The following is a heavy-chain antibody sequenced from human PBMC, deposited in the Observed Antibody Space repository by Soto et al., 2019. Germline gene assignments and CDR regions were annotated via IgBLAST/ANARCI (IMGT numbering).Heavy chain of an antibody. Sequence: GGSLRLSCAASGFTFSSYSMNWVRQAPGKGLEWVSYISSSSSTIYYADSVKGRFTISRDNAKNSLYLQMNSLRAEDSAVYYCASRGSMTTVTSKGKTHDYWGQGTLVTVSS. CDR2: ISSSSSTI. D-gene: IGHD4-17*01. V-gene: IGHV3-48*01. CDR3: ASRGSMTTVTSKGKTHDY. J-gene: IGHJ4*02. CDR1: GFTFSSYS.